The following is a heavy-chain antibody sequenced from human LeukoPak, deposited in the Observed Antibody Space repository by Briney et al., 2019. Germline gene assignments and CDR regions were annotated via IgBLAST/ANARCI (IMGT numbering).Heavy chain of an antibody. J-gene: IGHJ4*02. CDR2: IRYDGSNK. V-gene: IGHV3-30*02. CDR1: GFTFSSYG. Sequence: GGSLRLSCAASGFTFSSYGMHWVRQAPGKGLEWVAFIRYDGSNKYYADSVKGRFTISRDNSKNTLYLQMNSLRAEDTAVYYRAKDRTEQWLVFDYWGQGTLVTVSS. D-gene: IGHD6-19*01. CDR3: AKDRTEQWLVFDY.